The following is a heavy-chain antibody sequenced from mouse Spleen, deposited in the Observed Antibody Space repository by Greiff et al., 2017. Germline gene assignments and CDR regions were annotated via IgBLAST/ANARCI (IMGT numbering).Heavy chain of an antibody. D-gene: IGHD1-1*01. CDR2: IDPNSGGT. J-gene: IGHJ2*01. CDR1: GYTFTSYW. V-gene: IGHV1-72*01. CDR3: ARSGFITTAFDY. Sequence: QVQLKQPGAELVKPGASVKLSCKASGYTFTSYWMHWVKQRPGRGLEWIGRIDPNSGGTKYNEKFKSKATLTVDKPSSTAYMQLSSLTSEDSAVYYCARSGFITTAFDYWGQGTTLTVSS.